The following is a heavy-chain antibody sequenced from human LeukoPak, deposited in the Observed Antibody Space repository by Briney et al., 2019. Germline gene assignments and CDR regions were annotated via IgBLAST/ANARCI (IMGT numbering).Heavy chain of an antibody. D-gene: IGHD5-18*01. CDR1: GFTFSSYW. CDR3: ASGIQLWLGPAFDI. Sequence: GGSLRLSCAASGFTFSSYWMHWVRQAPGKGLVWVSRINSDGSSTSYADSVKGRFTISRDNAKNSLYLQMNSLRAEDTAVYYCASGIQLWLGPAFDIWGQGTMVTVSS. CDR2: INSDGSST. V-gene: IGHV3-74*01. J-gene: IGHJ3*02.